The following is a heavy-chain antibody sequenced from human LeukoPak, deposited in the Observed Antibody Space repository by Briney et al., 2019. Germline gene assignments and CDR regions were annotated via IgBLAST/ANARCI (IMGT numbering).Heavy chain of an antibody. CDR1: GFTFSDHY. CDR2: SRNKANSYTT. Sequence: GGSLRLSCAASGFTFSDHYMDWVRQAPGKGLEWIGRSRNKANSYTTEYAASVKGRFTISRDDSKNSLYLQMNSLETEDTAVYYCARQKYYYDNNGYYVFDYWGQGTLVTVSS. J-gene: IGHJ4*02. V-gene: IGHV3-72*01. CDR3: ARQKYYYDNNGYYVFDY. D-gene: IGHD3-22*01.